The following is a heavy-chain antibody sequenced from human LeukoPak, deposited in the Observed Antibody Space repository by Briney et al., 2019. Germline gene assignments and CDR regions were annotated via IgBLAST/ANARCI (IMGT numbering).Heavy chain of an antibody. CDR2: MNPNSGNT. J-gene: IGHJ4*02. Sequence: GASVKVSCKASGYTFTSYDINWVRQATGQGLEWMGWMNPNSGNTGYAQKFQGRVTMTRNTSISTAYMELSSLRSEDTAVYYCARAGGRIQFQVLGYWGQGTLVTVSS. D-gene: IGHD5-18*01. V-gene: IGHV1-8*01. CDR1: GYTFTSYD. CDR3: ARAGGRIQFQVLGY.